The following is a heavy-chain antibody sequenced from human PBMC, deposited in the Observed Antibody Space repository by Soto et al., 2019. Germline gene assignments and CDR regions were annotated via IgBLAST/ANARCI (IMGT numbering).Heavy chain of an antibody. CDR1: GGSISSSSYY. V-gene: IGHV4-39*01. CDR3: ARMYYDFWSGYPYYFDY. Sequence: ASETLSLTCTVSGGSISSSSYYWGWIRQPPGKGLEWIGSIYYSGSTYYNPSLKSRVTISVDTSKNQFSLKLSSVTAADTAVYYCARMYYDFWSGYPYYFDYWGQGTLVTVSS. J-gene: IGHJ4*02. CDR2: IYYSGST. D-gene: IGHD3-3*01.